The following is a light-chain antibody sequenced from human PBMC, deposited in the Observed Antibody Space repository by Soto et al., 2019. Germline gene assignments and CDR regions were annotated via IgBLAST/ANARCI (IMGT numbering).Light chain of an antibody. CDR2: GTS. CDR3: QQYDESFRT. V-gene: IGKV3-20*01. J-gene: IGKJ1*01. Sequence: EIVLTQSPGTLSLSPGERATLSCRASQSVNSKYLAWYQQKPGQSPRVLMYGTSNRATGIPDRFSGSGSGTDFTLTITRLEPEDFAVYYCQQYDESFRTFGQGTKVEIK. CDR1: QSVNSKY.